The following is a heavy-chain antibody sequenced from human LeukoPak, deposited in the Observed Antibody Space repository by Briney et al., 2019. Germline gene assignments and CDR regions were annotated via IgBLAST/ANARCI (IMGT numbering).Heavy chain of an antibody. CDR3: ASGGGWGLDY. D-gene: IGHD3-16*01. V-gene: IGHV3-48*03. CDR1: GFTFSSYE. CDR2: ISSGGSPI. J-gene: IGHJ4*02. Sequence: GGSLRLSCAASGFTFSSYEMNWVRQAPGKGLEWISYISSGGSPIYYADSVKGRFTISRDNAKNSLYLQMNSLKAEDTAVYYCASGGGWGLDYWGQGTLVTVSS.